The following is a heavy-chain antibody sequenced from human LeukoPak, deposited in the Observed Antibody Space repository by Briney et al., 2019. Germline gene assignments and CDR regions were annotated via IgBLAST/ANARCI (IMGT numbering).Heavy chain of an antibody. CDR3: TRLRVYCSSTSCYPLGY. CDR2: IYSGGTT. CDR1: GFTVSSNY. D-gene: IGHD2-2*01. J-gene: IGHJ4*02. V-gene: IGHV3-53*01. Sequence: GGSLRLSCAASGFTVSSNYMSWVRQAPGKGLEWVSAIYSGGTTNYAESVTGRFTISRDNSKNTLYLQMNSLRAEDTAVYYCTRLRVYCSSTSCYPLGYWGQGTLVTVSS.